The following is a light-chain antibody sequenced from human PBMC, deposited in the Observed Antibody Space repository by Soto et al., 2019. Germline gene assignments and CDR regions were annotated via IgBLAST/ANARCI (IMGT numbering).Light chain of an antibody. CDR2: DAT. CDR3: QQRSNWLT. J-gene: IGKJ4*01. CDR1: QSVRSL. Sequence: EIVLTQSPATLSLSPGERATLSCRASQSVRSLLAWYQHKPGQPPRLLIYDATNRATAVPASFSGSGSGTDFTLTISSLEPEDFAVYFCQQRSNWLTFGGGTKVEIK. V-gene: IGKV3-11*01.